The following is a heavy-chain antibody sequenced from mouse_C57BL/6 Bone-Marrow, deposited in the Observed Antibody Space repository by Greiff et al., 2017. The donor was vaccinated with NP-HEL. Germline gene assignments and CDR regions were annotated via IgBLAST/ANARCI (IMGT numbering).Heavy chain of an antibody. Sequence: QVHVKQSGAELARPGASVKLSCKASGYTFTSYGISWVKQRTGQGLEWIGEIYPRSGNTYYNEKFKGKATLTADKSSSTAYMELRSLTSEDSAVYFCARKLRRLDYWGQGTTLTVSS. CDR1: GYTFTSYG. CDR2: IYPRSGNT. CDR3: ARKLRRLDY. J-gene: IGHJ2*01. D-gene: IGHD1-1*01. V-gene: IGHV1-81*01.